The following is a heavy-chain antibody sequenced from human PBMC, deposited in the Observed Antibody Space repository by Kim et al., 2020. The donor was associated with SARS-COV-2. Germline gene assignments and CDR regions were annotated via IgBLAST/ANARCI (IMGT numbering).Heavy chain of an antibody. CDR2: GGRT. V-gene: IGHV3-23*01. D-gene: IGHD6-19*01. J-gene: IGHJ5*02. Sequence: GGRTYYADSGKGRFTISRDNTKNTLYLQMNSLRAEDTAVYYCAKTRAVATWGQGTLVTVSS. CDR3: AKTRAVAT.